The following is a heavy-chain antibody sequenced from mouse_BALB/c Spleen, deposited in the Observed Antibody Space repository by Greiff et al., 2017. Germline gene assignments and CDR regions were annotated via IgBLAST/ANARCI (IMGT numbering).Heavy chain of an antibody. CDR2: IWSGGST. D-gene: IGHD1-1*01. CDR3: ASDYYGSSPPFAY. Sequence: VKVVESGPGLVQPSQSLSITCTVSGFSLTSYGVHWVRQSPGKGLEWLGVIWSGGSTDYNAAFISRLSISKDNSKSQVFFKMNSLQANDTAIYYCASDYYGSSPPFAYWGQGTLVTVSA. J-gene: IGHJ3*01. CDR1: GFSLTSYG. V-gene: IGHV2-2*02.